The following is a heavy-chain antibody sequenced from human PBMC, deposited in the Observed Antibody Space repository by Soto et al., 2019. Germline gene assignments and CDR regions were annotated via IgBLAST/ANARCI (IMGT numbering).Heavy chain of an antibody. Sequence: QVHVVQSGPEVKKPGASVKVSCKTSGYTFSNYGIAWVRQAPGQGLEWMGWISAYNGVTNYAQKFQGRVTMTTDTSTSTAYMELRSLRSDDTGLYYCARAIAVIASTPPLHNTWFDPWGQGTLVTVSS. CDR3: ARAIAVIASTPPLHNTWFDP. V-gene: IGHV1-18*01. J-gene: IGHJ5*02. CDR2: ISAYNGVT. D-gene: IGHD2-15*01. CDR1: GYTFSNYG.